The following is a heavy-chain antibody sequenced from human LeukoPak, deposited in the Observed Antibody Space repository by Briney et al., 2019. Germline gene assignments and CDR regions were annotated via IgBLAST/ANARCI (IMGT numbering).Heavy chain of an antibody. Sequence: GESLKISWKDSGYSSTSYWIGWVRQMPGKGLEWMEIIYPGDSDSKYTPSFHGQVTISADKSISTAYLQWSSLKASDTAMYYCARHSSSSPFDYWGQGTLVTVSS. V-gene: IGHV5-51*01. CDR3: ARHSSSSPFDY. J-gene: IGHJ4*02. CDR1: GYSSTSYW. D-gene: IGHD6-6*01. CDR2: IYPGDSDS.